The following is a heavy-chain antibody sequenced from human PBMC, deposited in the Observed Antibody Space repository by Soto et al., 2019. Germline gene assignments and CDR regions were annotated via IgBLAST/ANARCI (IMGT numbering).Heavy chain of an antibody. CDR3: ARGSAITMVRGETWGFDP. CDR2: IYYSGST. V-gene: IGHV4-31*03. CDR1: GGSISIGGYY. D-gene: IGHD3-10*01. J-gene: IGHJ5*02. Sequence: PSETLSLTCTFSGGSISIGGYYWSWIRQPPGKGLEWIGYIYYSGSTYYNPSLKSRVTISVDTSKNQFSLKLSSVTAADTAVYYCARGSAITMVRGETWGFDPWGQGTMVTVSS.